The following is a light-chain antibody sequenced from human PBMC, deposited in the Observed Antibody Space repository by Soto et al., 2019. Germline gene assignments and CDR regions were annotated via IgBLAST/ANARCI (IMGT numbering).Light chain of an antibody. CDR2: MGS. CDR1: QSLLDSSGYNY. Sequence: DIVMTQSPLSLPVTPGEPASISCRSSQSLLDSSGYNYLDWYMQKPGQPPRLLIYMGSNRAPGAADRFSGSVSSTEFTLKISRVEAKDVGIYYCMQGIQTPLTFGGGTKVEIK. V-gene: IGKV2-28*01. CDR3: MQGIQTPLT. J-gene: IGKJ4*01.